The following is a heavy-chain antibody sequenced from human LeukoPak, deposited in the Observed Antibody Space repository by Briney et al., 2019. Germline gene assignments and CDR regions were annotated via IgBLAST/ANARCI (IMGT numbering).Heavy chain of an antibody. CDR3: AKVVGIGDSSGYWTDYFDY. Sequence: SVKVSCKASGGTFSSYAISWVRQAPGQGLEWMGGIIPIFGTANYAQKFQGRVTITADESTTTAYMELSSLRSEDTAVYYCAKVVGIGDSSGYWTDYFDYWGQGTLVTVSS. CDR2: IIPIFGTA. V-gene: IGHV1-69*13. CDR1: GGTFSSYA. D-gene: IGHD3-22*01. J-gene: IGHJ4*02.